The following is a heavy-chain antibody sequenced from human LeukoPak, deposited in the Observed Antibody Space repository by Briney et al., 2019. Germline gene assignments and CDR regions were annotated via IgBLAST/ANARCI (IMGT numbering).Heavy chain of an antibody. CDR1: GFTFSTYW. CDR3: ARGRDHDN. J-gene: IGHJ4*02. V-gene: IGHV3-74*01. Sequence: GGSLRLSCAASGFTFSTYWMHWVRQAPGKGLVWVSRINTDGSTTTYADSVKGRFTISRDNGRNSLDLQMNSLRAEDTAIYYCARGRDHDNWGQGTLVTVSS. D-gene: IGHD2-21*01. CDR2: INTDGSTT.